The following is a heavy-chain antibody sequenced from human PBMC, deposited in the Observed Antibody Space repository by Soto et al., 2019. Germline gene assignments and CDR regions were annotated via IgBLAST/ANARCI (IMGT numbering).Heavy chain of an antibody. CDR2: ISGSGVNT. D-gene: IGHD1-26*01. Sequence: EVQLLESGGGLVQPGGSLRLSCAASGFTFSSYAMSWVRQAPGKGLEWVSSISGSGVNTYYVDSVRGRFTFSRDISKNTVYLQMNSLRVEDTAVYYCAKGATVEYSGTCQVYWGQGTLVTVSS. CDR1: GFTFSSYA. V-gene: IGHV3-23*02. J-gene: IGHJ4*02. CDR3: AKGATVEYSGTCQVY.